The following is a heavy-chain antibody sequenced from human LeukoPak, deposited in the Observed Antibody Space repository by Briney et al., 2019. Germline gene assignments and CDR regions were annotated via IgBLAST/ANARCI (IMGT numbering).Heavy chain of an antibody. V-gene: IGHV3-30*01. CDR2: ISYDGSNK. CDR1: GFTFSSYA. Sequence: GGSLRLSCAASGFTFSSYAMHWVRQAPGKGLEWVAVISYDGSNKYYADSVKGRFTISRDNSKNTLYLQMNSLRAEDTAVYYCARVSYHYDSSGYYYFDYWGQGTLVTVSS. D-gene: IGHD3-22*01. J-gene: IGHJ4*02. CDR3: ARVSYHYDSSGYYYFDY.